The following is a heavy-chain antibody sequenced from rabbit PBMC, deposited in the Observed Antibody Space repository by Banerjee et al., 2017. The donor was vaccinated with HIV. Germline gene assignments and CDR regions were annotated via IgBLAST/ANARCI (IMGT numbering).Heavy chain of an antibody. D-gene: IGHD6-1*01. J-gene: IGHJ6*01. CDR2: INAITGKA. CDR1: GFSFSNKAV. CDR3: ARGDGYAYGGYDL. V-gene: IGHV1S45*01. Sequence: QEQLVESGGGLVQPGGSLKLSCTASGFSFSNKAVMCWVRQAPGKGLEWIACINAITGKAVYASWAKGRFTFSKTSSTTVTLQMTSLTAADTATYFCARGDGYAYGGYDLWGQGTLVTVS.